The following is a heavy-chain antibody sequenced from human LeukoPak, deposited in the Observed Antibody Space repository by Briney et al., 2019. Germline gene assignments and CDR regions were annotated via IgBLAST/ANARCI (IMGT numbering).Heavy chain of an antibody. V-gene: IGHV4-59*01. Sequence: PSETLSLTCTVSGGSISSYYWSWIRQPPGKGLEWIGYIYYSGSTNYNPSLKSRVTISVDTSKNQFSLKLSSVTAADTAVYYCARDGSYSSSWRYFQHWGQGTLVTVSS. J-gene: IGHJ1*01. CDR3: ARDGSYSSSWRYFQH. D-gene: IGHD6-13*01. CDR1: GGSISSYY. CDR2: IYYSGST.